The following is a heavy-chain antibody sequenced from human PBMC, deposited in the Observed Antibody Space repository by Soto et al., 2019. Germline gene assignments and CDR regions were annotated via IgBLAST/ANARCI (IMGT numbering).Heavy chain of an antibody. V-gene: IGHV1-18*01. CDR1: GYTFTSYG. Sequence: QVQLVQSGAEVKKPGASVKVSCKASGYTFTSYGISWVRQAPGQGLEWMRSISAYNGNTNYAQKLQGRVTMTTDTSTSTAYMELSSLRSDDTAVYYCARELKYYDILTGYYAFDIWVQGTMVNVSS. D-gene: IGHD3-9*01. CDR2: ISAYNGNT. CDR3: ARELKYYDILTGYYAFDI. J-gene: IGHJ3*02.